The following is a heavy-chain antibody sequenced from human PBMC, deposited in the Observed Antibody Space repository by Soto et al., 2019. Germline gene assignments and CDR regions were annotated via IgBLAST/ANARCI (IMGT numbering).Heavy chain of an antibody. CDR3: ARGSAYSDYDLEY. D-gene: IGHD4-17*01. CDR1: GFTFSRYG. CDR2: ISGLSSYI. V-gene: IGHV3-21*04. J-gene: IGHJ4*02. Sequence: GGSLRLSCAASGFTFSRYGMNWVRQAPGKGLELVSSISGLSSYIYYADSVKGRFTISRDKSTNTLYLHMNSLRAEDTAVYYCARGSAYSDYDLEYWGQGTLVTVSS.